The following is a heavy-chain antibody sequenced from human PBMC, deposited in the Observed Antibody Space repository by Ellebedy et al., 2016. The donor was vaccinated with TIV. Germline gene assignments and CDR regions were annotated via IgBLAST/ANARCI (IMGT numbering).Heavy chain of an antibody. Sequence: GESLKISCAASGFTFSSYGMHWVRQAPGKGLEWVAVIWYDGSNKYYADSVKGRFTISRDNAKNSLYLQMNSLRAEDTALYHCVCIQDTAMVTRVYWGQGTLVTVSS. CDR1: GFTFSSYG. V-gene: IGHV3-33*03. J-gene: IGHJ4*02. CDR2: IWYDGSNK. D-gene: IGHD5-18*01. CDR3: VCIQDTAMVTRVY.